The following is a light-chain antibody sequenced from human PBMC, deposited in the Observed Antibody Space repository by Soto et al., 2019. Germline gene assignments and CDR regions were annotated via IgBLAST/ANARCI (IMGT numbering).Light chain of an antibody. V-gene: IGKV3-20*01. CDR3: QQYGSSRT. CDR2: DAS. Sequence: EIVLTQSPATLSLSPGERATLSCRASQSITTYLAWYQQKPGQAPRLLIYDASNRATGIPDRFSGSGSGTDFTLTINRLEPEDFAVYYCQQYGSSRTFGQGTKVDIK. J-gene: IGKJ1*01. CDR1: QSITTY.